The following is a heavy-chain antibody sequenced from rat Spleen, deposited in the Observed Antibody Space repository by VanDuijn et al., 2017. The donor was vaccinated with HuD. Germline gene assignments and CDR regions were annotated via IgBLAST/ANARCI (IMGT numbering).Heavy chain of an antibody. CDR3: VRPAGTVVPNWFVY. CDR2: IIYDGGRT. V-gene: IGHV5-7*01. J-gene: IGHJ3*01. Sequence: EVQLVESDGGLVQPGRSLKLSCEVSGFTLSDYNMAWVRQAPRKGLEWVATIIYDGGRTYYRDSVKGRFTISRDNAQNTLYRQMDRLRSEDTATYYCVRPAGTVVPNWFVYWGQGTLVTVSS. D-gene: IGHD1-1*01. CDR1: GFTLSDYN.